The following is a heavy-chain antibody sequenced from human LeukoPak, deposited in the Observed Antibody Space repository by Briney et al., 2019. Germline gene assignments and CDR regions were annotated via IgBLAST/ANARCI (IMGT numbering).Heavy chain of an antibody. CDR3: ARDRGTGYYRRYYGMDV. J-gene: IGHJ6*02. D-gene: IGHD3-9*01. Sequence: GASVKVSCKASGYTFTSYGISWVRQAPGQGLEWMGWISAYNGNTNYAQELQGRVTMTTDTSTSTAYMELRSLRSDDTAVYYCARDRGTGYYRRYYGMDVWGQGTTVTVSS. V-gene: IGHV1-18*01. CDR2: ISAYNGNT. CDR1: GYTFTSYG.